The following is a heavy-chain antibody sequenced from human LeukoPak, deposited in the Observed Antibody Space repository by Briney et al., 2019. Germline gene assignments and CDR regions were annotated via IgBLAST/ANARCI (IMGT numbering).Heavy chain of an antibody. CDR2: IFPSGGEI. D-gene: IGHD1-26*01. J-gene: IGHJ4*02. Sequence: GGSLRLSCAASGFTFSTFAMIWVRQPPGKGLEWVSSIFPSGGEIHYADSVRGRFTISRDNSKSTLSLQMNSLRAEDTAIYYCAKGIVGSTKFDYWGQGTLVTVSS. CDR1: GFTFSTFA. CDR3: AKGIVGSTKFDY. V-gene: IGHV3-23*01.